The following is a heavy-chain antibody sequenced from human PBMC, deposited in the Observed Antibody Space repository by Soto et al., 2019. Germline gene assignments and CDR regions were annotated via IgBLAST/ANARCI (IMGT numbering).Heavy chain of an antibody. J-gene: IGHJ1*01. D-gene: IGHD6-6*01. CDR3: ARDSSIAARYGYFQH. CDR2: ISYDGSNK. Sequence: PGGSLRLSCAASGFTFSSYAMHWVRQAPGKGLEWVAVISYDGSNKYYADSVKGRFTISRDNSKNTLYLQMNSLRAEDTAVYYCARDSSIAARYGYFQHWGQGTLVTVS. V-gene: IGHV3-30-3*01. CDR1: GFTFSSYA.